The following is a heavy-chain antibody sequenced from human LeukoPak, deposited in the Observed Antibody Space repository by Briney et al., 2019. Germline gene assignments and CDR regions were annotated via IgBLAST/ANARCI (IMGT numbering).Heavy chain of an antibody. Sequence: ASVKVSCKASGYTFINYGISWVRQAPGQGLEWMGWISAYNGNTNYAQKLQGRVTMTTDTSTSTAYMELRSLRSDDTAVYYCARDSGRWYYDTSGVWGYYFEYWGQGTLVSVSS. V-gene: IGHV1-18*01. CDR3: ARDSGRWYYDTSGVWGYYFEY. D-gene: IGHD3-22*01. CDR1: GYTFINYG. CDR2: ISAYNGNT. J-gene: IGHJ4*02.